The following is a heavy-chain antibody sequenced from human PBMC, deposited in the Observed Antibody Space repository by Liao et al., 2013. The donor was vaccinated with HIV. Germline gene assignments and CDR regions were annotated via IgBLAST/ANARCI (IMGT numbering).Heavy chain of an antibody. Sequence: QLQLQESGPGLVKPSETLSLTCTVSGGSISSYSWSWIRQSVGKGLEWIGHIYSSGTTDYNPSLKSRVSMSVDTSKNQFTVRLTSVTAADTAVYYCSRVLSGKTGSYSYYYMDVWGKGTTVTVSS. CDR2: IYSSGTT. J-gene: IGHJ6*03. CDR1: GGSISSYS. CDR3: SRVLSGKTGSYSYYYMDV. V-gene: IGHV4-4*07. D-gene: IGHD3-10*01.